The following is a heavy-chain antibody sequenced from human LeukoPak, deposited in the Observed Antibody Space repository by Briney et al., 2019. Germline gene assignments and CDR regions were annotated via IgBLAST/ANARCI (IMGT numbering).Heavy chain of an antibody. CDR1: GGSVSSGAYY. CDR2: IYYSGST. V-gene: IGHV4-31*03. Sequence: SETLSLTCTVSGGSVSSGAYYLSWNRQHPGKGLEWIVYIYYSGSTDYNPSLKSRVTISVDTSKNQFSLKLSSVTAADMAVYYCARGGYDYGDYISFDFWGQGTLVTVSS. J-gene: IGHJ4*02. CDR3: ARGGYDYGDYISFDF. D-gene: IGHD4-17*01.